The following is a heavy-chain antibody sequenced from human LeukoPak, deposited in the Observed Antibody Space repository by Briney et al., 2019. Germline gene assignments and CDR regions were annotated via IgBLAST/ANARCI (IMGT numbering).Heavy chain of an antibody. Sequence: SQTLSLTCTVSGGFISSGDYYWSWIRQPPGKGLEWIGYIYYSGSTYYNTSLKSRVTISVDTSKNQFSLKLSSVTAADTAVYYCARENRDPQNYYGSAYDYWGQGTLVTVSS. D-gene: IGHD3-10*01. J-gene: IGHJ4*02. CDR2: IYYSGST. CDR3: ARENRDPQNYYGSAYDY. V-gene: IGHV4-30-4*01. CDR1: GGFISSGDYY.